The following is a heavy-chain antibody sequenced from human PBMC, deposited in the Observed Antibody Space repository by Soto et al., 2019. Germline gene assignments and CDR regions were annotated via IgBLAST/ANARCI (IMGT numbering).Heavy chain of an antibody. CDR2: VFRSGST. D-gene: IGHD3-10*01. J-gene: IGHJ4*02. CDR3: ARGSYGAGSDY. V-gene: IGHV4-30-2*01. CDR1: GGSISSGDYS. Sequence: PSETLSLTCTVSGGSISSGDYSWSWIRQPPGKGLEWIGYVFRSGSTHYSPSLKSRVTISVDGSKNQFSLKLTSVAAADTGVYYCARGSYGAGSDYWGQGTLVTVSS.